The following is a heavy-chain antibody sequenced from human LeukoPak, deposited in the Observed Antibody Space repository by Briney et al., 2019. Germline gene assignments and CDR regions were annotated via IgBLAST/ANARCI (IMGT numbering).Heavy chain of an antibody. CDR1: GGSFSGYY. D-gene: IGHD4-23*01. Sequence: PSETLSLTCAVYGGSFSGYYWSWIRQPPGKGLEWIGEINHSGSTNYNPSLKSRVTISVDTSKNQFSLELSSVTAADTAVYYCARAIYGGPVYYYYMDVWGKGTTVTVSS. CDR3: ARAIYGGPVYYYYMDV. J-gene: IGHJ6*03. CDR2: INHSGST. V-gene: IGHV4-34*01.